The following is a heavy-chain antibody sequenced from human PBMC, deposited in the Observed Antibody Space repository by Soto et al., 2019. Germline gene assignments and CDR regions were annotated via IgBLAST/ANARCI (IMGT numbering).Heavy chain of an antibody. D-gene: IGHD4-17*01. CDR1: GCSFGSCE. V-gene: IGHV3-30*04. CDR3: VRRSTVSYYAVDV. CDR2: TSYDGSIN. Sequence: PAGSLRLSCAGSGCSFGSCELHWVRQAPGKGLEWVTFTSYDGSINYYADSVKGRFTMSRDNSKNLLYLQMNSLRTEDTAVYYCVRRSTVSYYAVDVWGQGTTVTVSS. J-gene: IGHJ6*02.